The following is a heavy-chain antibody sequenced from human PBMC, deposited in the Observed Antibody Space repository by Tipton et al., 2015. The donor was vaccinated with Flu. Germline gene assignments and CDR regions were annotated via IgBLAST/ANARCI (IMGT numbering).Heavy chain of an antibody. Sequence: SLRLSCAASGFSFSNAWMSWVRQVPGKGLEWVGRIKSKTDGGTTDYAAPVKGRFTISRDGSKNTLYLQMNSLKTEDTAVYYCTTALAGGGSYTDAFDIWGQGTMVTVSS. D-gene: IGHD1-26*01. CDR2: IKSKTDGGTT. CDR3: TTALAGGGSYTDAFDI. J-gene: IGHJ3*02. CDR1: GFSFSNAW. V-gene: IGHV3-15*01.